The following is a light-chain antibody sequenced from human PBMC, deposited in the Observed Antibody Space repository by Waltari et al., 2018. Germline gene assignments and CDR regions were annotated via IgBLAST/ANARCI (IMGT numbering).Light chain of an antibody. Sequence: QSALTQPASVSGSPGQSITISCTGTSSDIGSYNFVSWSQHPPGKAPKLILYEVTKGPSGVSDRFSGSKSGNTASLTISGLQAEDDADYYCYSSAMSAFVVFGGGTKLTVL. CDR2: EVT. CDR1: SSDIGSYNF. V-gene: IGLV2-23*02. CDR3: YSSAMSAFVV. J-gene: IGLJ3*02.